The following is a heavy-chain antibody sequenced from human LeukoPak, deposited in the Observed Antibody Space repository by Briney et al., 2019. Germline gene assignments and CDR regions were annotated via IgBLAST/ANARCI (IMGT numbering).Heavy chain of an antibody. V-gene: IGHV3-23*01. Sequence: GGSLRLSCAASGLAFSSYAMSWVRQAPGKGLEWVSTISVASNTFYADSVKGRFTISRDNSRNTVYLQMTSLRADDTAVYYCADYGVSGVRNNFYWGQGTLVTVSS. CDR1: GLAFSSYA. CDR3: ADYGVSGVRNNFY. CDR2: ISVASNT. J-gene: IGHJ4*02. D-gene: IGHD3-3*01.